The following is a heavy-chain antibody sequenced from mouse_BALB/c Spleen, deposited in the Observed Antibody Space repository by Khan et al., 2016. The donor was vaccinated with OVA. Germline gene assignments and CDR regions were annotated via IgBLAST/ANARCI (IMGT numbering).Heavy chain of an antibody. CDR3: ARPPYFSYVMVY. V-gene: IGHV9-3-1*01. Sequence: QIQLVQSGPELKKPGETVKISCKASGDTFRNYGMNWVKQAPGKGLKWMGWINTYTGEPTYADDFKGRFAFSLETSASTAYLQINNFKNEDTATYFCARPPYFSYVMVYWGQGTSVTVSS. D-gene: IGHD2-10*01. J-gene: IGHJ4*01. CDR2: INTYTGEP. CDR1: GDTFRNYG.